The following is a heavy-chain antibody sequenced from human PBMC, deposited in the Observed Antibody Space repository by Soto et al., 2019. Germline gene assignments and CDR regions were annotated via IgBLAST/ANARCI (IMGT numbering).Heavy chain of an antibody. CDR2: ISYDGSNK. J-gene: IGHJ3*02. CDR3: ASDALRAFDI. CDR1: GFTFSSYA. Sequence: QVQLVESGGGVVQPGRSLRLSCAASGFTFSSYAMHWVRQAPGKGLEWVAVISYDGSNKYYADSVKGRFTISRDNSKNTVYLQMNSLRAEDTAVYYCASDALRAFDIWGQGTMVTVSS. V-gene: IGHV3-30-3*01.